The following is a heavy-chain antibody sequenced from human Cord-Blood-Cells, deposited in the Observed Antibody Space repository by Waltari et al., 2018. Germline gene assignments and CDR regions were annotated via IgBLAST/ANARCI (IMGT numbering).Heavy chain of an antibody. D-gene: IGHD7-27*01. J-gene: IGHJ3*02. CDR1: GFTFSSYE. CDR3: ARTNWVDAFDI. CDR2: ISSSGSTI. Sequence: EVQLVESGGGLVQPGGSLRLSCAASGFTFSSYEMNWVRQAPGKGLTWVSYISSSGSTIYYAESVKRRFTISRDNAKNSLYLQMNSLRAEDTAVYYCARTNWVDAFDIWGQGTMVTDSS. V-gene: IGHV3-48*03.